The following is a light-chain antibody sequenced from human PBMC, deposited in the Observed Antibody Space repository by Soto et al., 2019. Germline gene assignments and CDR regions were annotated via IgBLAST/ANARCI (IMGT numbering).Light chain of an antibody. V-gene: IGKV1-5*01. CDR3: QQYHRSST. CDR1: QSINAW. CDR2: DVS. Sequence: DIHMAQAPSTLSASVGDRVTITCRASQSINAWLAWYQQKPGKAPKLLIYDVSTLASGVPSRFSGSASGTELTLTISNLESDDFASYYCQQYHRSSTFGQGTRVDIK. J-gene: IGKJ1*01.